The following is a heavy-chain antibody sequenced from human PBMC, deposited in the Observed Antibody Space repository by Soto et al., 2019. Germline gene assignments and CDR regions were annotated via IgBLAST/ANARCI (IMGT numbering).Heavy chain of an antibody. CDR1: GFTFDDYA. CDR3: AKVLYRKYGDAFDI. V-gene: IGHV3-9*01. D-gene: IGHD2-2*01. Sequence: EVQLVESGGGLVKPGRSLRLSCAASGFTFDDYAMHWVRQAPGKGLEWVSGISWNSDNIVYADSVKGRFTISRDNAKYSRYLQMNSLRAEDTALYYCAKVLYRKYGDAFDIWGQGTMVTVSS. CDR2: ISWNSDNI. J-gene: IGHJ3*02.